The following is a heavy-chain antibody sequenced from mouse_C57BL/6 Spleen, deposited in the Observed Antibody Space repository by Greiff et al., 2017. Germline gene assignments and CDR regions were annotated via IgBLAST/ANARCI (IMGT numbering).Heavy chain of an antibody. Sequence: EVQGVESGGGLVQPKGSLKLSCAASGFTFNTYAMHWVRQAPGKGLEWVARIRSKSSTYATYYADSVKDRFTISRDDSQSMLYLQMNNLKTEDTAMYYCVRADGSSYRAMDYWGQGTSVTVSS. D-gene: IGHD1-1*01. CDR3: VRADGSSYRAMDY. V-gene: IGHV10-3*01. CDR2: IRSKSSTYAT. J-gene: IGHJ4*01. CDR1: GFTFNTYA.